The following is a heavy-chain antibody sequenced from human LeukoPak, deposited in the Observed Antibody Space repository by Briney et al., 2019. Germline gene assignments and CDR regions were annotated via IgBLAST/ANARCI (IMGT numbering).Heavy chain of an antibody. D-gene: IGHD3-10*01. J-gene: IGHJ6*02. CDR1: GFTFSSYA. Sequence: GGSLRLPCAASGFTFSSYAMSWVRQAPGKGLEWVSAISGSGGSTYYADSVKGRFTISRDNSKNTLYLQMNSLRAEDTAVYYCANGVARGSGLYYYYGMDVWGQGTTVTVSS. V-gene: IGHV3-23*01. CDR2: ISGSGGST. CDR3: ANGVARGSGLYYYYGMDV.